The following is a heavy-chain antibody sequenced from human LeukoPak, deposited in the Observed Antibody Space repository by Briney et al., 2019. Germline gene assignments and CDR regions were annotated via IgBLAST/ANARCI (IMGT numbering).Heavy chain of an antibody. J-gene: IGHJ4*02. D-gene: IGHD4-23*01. V-gene: IGHV4-34*01. Sequence: PSETLSLTCTVSGGSISSNFWSWIRQPPGKGLEWIGEINHSGSTNYNPSLKSRVTISVDTSKNQFSLKLSSVTAADTAVYYCARGLGLRWQYFDYWGQGTLVTVSS. CDR3: ARGLGLRWQYFDY. CDR2: INHSGST. CDR1: GGSISSNF.